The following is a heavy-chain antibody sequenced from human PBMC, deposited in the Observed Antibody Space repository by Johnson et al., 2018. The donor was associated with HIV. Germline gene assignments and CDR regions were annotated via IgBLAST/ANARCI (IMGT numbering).Heavy chain of an antibody. CDR2: ISYDGTTT. Sequence: QVQLVESGGGVVQPGKSLRLSCAVSGFTFTTYTLHWVRQVPGRGLEWVSLISYDGTTTFYADSVKGRFTISRDISKDTLFLHMNSLRTEDTAIYYCARVGVSGYDLAAFDIWGRGTMVTVSS. J-gene: IGHJ3*02. CDR1: GFTFTTYT. CDR3: ARVGVSGYDLAAFDI. D-gene: IGHD5-12*01. V-gene: IGHV3-30*04.